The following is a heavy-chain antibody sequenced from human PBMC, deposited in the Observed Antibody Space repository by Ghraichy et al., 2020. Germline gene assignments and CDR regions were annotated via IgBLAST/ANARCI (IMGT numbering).Heavy chain of an antibody. CDR3: ARDYSYGRPFDH. CDR1: GYPFTSYG. D-gene: IGHD5-18*01. CDR2: ISGDNSDT. V-gene: IGHV1-18*01. J-gene: IGHJ4*02. Sequence: ASVKVSCKASGYPFTSYGVSWVRQAPGQGLEWMGWISGDNSDTKFGQKFQDRVTMTTDTSTTTAYMELRSLRLDDTAMYYCARDYSYGRPFDHWGQGALVTVSA.